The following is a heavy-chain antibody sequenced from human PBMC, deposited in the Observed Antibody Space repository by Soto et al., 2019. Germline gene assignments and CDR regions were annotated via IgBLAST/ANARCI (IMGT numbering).Heavy chain of an antibody. Sequence: QVQLVQSGAEVKKPGASVKVSCKASGYIFTSYAVHWVRQAPGQRLEWMGWINPGNGNTKYSQKLQGRVTITRDTSXXTXYXGLSSLRSEDTAVYYCSVDKSPTTVPPGYYYHGMDVWGQGTTVTVSS. D-gene: IGHD4-17*01. CDR1: GYIFTSYA. CDR3: SVDKSPTTVPPGYYYHGMDV. V-gene: IGHV1-3*01. J-gene: IGHJ6*02. CDR2: INPGNGNT.